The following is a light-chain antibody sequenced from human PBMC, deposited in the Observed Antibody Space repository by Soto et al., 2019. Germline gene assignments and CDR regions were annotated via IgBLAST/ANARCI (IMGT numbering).Light chain of an antibody. CDR3: SSYTSSSTV. J-gene: IGLJ1*01. CDR1: SSDVGGYNY. Sequence: QSALTQPASVSGSPGQSITISCIGTSSDVGGYNYVSWYQQHPGKAPKLMIYEVSNRPSGVSNRFSGSKSGNTASLTISGLQAEDGADYYCSSYTSSSTVFGTGTKVTVL. CDR2: EVS. V-gene: IGLV2-14*01.